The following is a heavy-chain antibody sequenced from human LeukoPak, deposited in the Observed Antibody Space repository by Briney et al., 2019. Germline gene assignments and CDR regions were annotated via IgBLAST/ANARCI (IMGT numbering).Heavy chain of an antibody. Sequence: GSLRLSCAASGFTFNNYGMSWVRQAPGKGLEWVSGISGSGVTTYYADSVKGRFTISRDNSKNTLYLQMNSLRAEDTAVYYCAKGINWNDYWGQGTLVTVSS. V-gene: IGHV3-23*01. CDR3: AKGINWNDY. D-gene: IGHD1-1*01. J-gene: IGHJ4*02. CDR2: ISGSGVTT. CDR1: GFTFNNYG.